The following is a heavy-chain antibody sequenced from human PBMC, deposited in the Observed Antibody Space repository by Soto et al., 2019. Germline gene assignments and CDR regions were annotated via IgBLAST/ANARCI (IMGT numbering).Heavy chain of an antibody. D-gene: IGHD3-22*01. Sequence: EVQLVESGGGLVQPGGSLRLSCAASGFTFSSYWMHWVRQAPGKGLVWVSRIKTDGSGTYYADSVKGRLTISRDNAENTLYLQMKSLRVEDTPVYYCARGDGDHYDGNGHLGRHWGPGTLVTVSS. CDR1: GFTFSSYW. CDR3: ARGDGDHYDGNGHLGRH. V-gene: IGHV3-74*01. J-gene: IGHJ4*02. CDR2: IKTDGSGT.